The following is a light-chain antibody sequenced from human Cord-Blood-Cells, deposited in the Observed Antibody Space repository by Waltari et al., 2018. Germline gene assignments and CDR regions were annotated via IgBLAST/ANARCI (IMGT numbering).Light chain of an antibody. CDR3: HQSYSTPWT. J-gene: IGKJ1*01. Sequence: DIQMTHSPSSPSASVGDRVTITCRASQSISSYSNWYQQTPGKAPKLLFYAAASLQGGVLARFSGSGSGTDLTLTISRRQPGDFATYDCHQSYSTPWTFGQGTQVEIK. V-gene: IGKV1-39*01. CDR2: AAA. CDR1: QSISSY.